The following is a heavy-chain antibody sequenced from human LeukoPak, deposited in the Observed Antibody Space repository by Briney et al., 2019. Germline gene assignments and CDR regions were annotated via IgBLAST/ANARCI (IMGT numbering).Heavy chain of an antibody. CDR2: IYYSGST. Sequence: SETPSFTCTVAGGSISSSSYYWGWIRQPPGKGLEWIGRIYYSGSTYYNPSLKSRVTISVDTSKNRFSLKLSSVTAADTAVYYCAKTWEYYGSGSYPYYYGMHVWGQGTTVSVSS. CDR1: GGSISSSSYY. J-gene: IGHJ6*01. CDR3: AKTWEYYGSGSYPYYYGMHV. D-gene: IGHD3-10*01. V-gene: IGHV4-39*05.